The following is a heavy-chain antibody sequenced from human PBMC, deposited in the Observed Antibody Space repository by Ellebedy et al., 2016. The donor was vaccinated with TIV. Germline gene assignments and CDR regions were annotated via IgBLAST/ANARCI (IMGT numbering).Heavy chain of an antibody. CDR3: AREDVIRSFDF. D-gene: IGHD3-3*01. CDR2: IHPSAGST. Sequence: AASVKVSCKASGYSFSRYDINWVRQAPGQGPEWMGIIHPSAGSTSYAQKFQGRVTMTRDKSTSTVYMELSSLRSEDTAVYFCAREDVIRSFDFWGQGTLVTVSS. CDR1: GYSFSRYD. J-gene: IGHJ4*02. V-gene: IGHV1-46*01.